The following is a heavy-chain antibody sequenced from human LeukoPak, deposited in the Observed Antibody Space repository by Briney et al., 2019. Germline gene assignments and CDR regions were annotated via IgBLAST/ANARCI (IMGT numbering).Heavy chain of an antibody. CDR1: GGSISNSFYY. Sequence: SETLSLTCTVSGGSISNSFYYWGWIRQPPGKGLEWIGSINYSGSTYYNPSLKSRVTISVDTSKNQFSLKLSSVTAADTAVYYCARGPTYQPIDFWGQGTLVTVSS. J-gene: IGHJ4*02. CDR2: INYSGST. D-gene: IGHD2-2*01. V-gene: IGHV4-39*01. CDR3: ARGPTYQPIDF.